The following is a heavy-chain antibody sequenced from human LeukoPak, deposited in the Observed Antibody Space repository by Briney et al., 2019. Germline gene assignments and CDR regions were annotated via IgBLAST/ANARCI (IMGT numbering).Heavy chain of an antibody. Sequence: ASVKVSCKASGYTFTGYYIHWVRQAPGQGLEWMGWINTKTGNPTYAQTFTGRFVFSLDTSVSTAYLQISSLKAEDTAIYYCARNYPPAMHIIPAGCAQQIQHWGQGTLVTVSS. V-gene: IGHV7-4-1*02. D-gene: IGHD6-13*01. J-gene: IGHJ1*01. CDR1: GYTFTGYY. CDR2: INTKTGNP. CDR3: ARNYPPAMHIIPAGCAQQIQH.